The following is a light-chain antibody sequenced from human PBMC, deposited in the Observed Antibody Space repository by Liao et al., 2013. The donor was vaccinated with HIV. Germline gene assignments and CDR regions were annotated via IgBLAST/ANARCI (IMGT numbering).Light chain of an antibody. Sequence: SFDLTQPPSVSVSPGQTASITCSGDKLGHKYVHWYQQKAGQSPLLVIYEDTKRPSGIHERFSGSNSGNTATLTISGTQAVDEADYFCQVWDSSTDVVFGGGTKLTVL. CDR3: QVWDSSTDVV. CDR2: EDT. J-gene: IGLJ2*01. V-gene: IGLV3-1*01. CDR1: KLGHKY.